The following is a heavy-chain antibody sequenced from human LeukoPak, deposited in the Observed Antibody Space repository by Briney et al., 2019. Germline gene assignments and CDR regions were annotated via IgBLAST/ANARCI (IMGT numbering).Heavy chain of an antibody. CDR1: GGSFSDFY. V-gene: IGHV4-34*01. Sequence: SETLSLTCAVYGGSFSDFYWNWIRQPPGKGLEWIGEINHNGSTNYNPSLKSRVTISVDTSKNQFSLKLSSVTAADTAVYYCARGGGYSYGTPLPNYWGQGTLVTVSS. CDR3: ARGGGYSYGTPLPNY. D-gene: IGHD5-18*01. J-gene: IGHJ4*02. CDR2: INHNGST.